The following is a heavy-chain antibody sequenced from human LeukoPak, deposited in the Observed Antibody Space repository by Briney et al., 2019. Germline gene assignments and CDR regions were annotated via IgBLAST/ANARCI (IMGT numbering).Heavy chain of an antibody. D-gene: IGHD6-19*01. V-gene: IGHV4-39*01. CDR1: GGSISSSSYY. Sequence: SETLSLTCTVSGGSISSSSYYWGWIRQPPGKGLEWIGSIYYSGSTYDNPSLKSRVTISVDTSKNQFSLKLSSVTAADTAVYYCAGQGIAVAGTFYWGQGTLVTVSS. CDR3: AGQGIAVAGTFY. CDR2: IYYSGST. J-gene: IGHJ4*02.